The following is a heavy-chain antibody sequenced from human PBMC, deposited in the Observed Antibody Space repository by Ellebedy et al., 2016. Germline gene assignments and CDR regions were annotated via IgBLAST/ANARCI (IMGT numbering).Heavy chain of an antibody. V-gene: IGHV3-33*01. CDR2: IWYDGSNK. CDR1: GFTFSNYG. CDR3: ARVHSVRGLIVSQDYGMDV. Sequence: GESLKISXAAPGFTFSNYGMHWVRQPPGKGLEWVAVIWYDGSNKYYEASVKGRFTISRDNSKNTLHLQMNSLRAEDTAVYYCARVHSVRGLIVSQDYGMDVWGQGTTVTVSS. J-gene: IGHJ6*02. D-gene: IGHD3-10*01.